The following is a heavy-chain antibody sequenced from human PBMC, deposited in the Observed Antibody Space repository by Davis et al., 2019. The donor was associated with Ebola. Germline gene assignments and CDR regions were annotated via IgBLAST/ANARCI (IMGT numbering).Heavy chain of an antibody. D-gene: IGHD5/OR15-5a*01. CDR1: GFTFSSYA. V-gene: IGHV3-23*01. CDR2: ISGSCSST. J-gene: IGHJ4*02. CDR3: AKGNRTPLFYDTSDDY. Sequence: GESLKISCAASGFTFSSYAMSWVRQAPGKGLEWVSAISGSCSSTYYADSVKGRFTMSRDNSGNTLYLQMNSLRVEDTAIYYCAKGNRTPLFYDTSDDYWGQGTLVTVSS.